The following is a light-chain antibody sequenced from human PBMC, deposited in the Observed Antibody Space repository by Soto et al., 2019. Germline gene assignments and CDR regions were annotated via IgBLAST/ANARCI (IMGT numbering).Light chain of an antibody. CDR3: ISYTDRQAYP. Sequence: QSVLTQPASVSGSPGQSITISCSGTSSDIGSYDHVAWYRQFPGKSPKLIIYAVSDWPSGVSDRFSGSKSGISASLTISGLKTEDEADYYCISYTDRQAYPFGNGNKSP. CDR1: SSDIGSYDH. CDR2: AVS. J-gene: IGLJ1*01. V-gene: IGLV2-14*03.